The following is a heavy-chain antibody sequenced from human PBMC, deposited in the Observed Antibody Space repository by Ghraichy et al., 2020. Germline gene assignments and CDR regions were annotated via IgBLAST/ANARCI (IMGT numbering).Heavy chain of an antibody. Sequence: SETLSLTCTVSGGSISGYYWSWIRQPPGKGLEWIGYIHYTGNANYIPSLKSRVTISVDTSKNQFSLKLTSLTAADTAVYYCARPEGRGYYESSVSYVPNDWYFDLWGRGTLVTVSS. CDR2: IHYTGNA. CDR3: ARPEGRGYYESSVSYVPNDWYFDL. D-gene: IGHD3-22*01. V-gene: IGHV4-59*01. CDR1: GGSISGYY. J-gene: IGHJ2*01.